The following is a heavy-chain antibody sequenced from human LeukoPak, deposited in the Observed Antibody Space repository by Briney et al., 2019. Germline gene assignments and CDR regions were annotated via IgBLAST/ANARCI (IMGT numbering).Heavy chain of an antibody. CDR3: ARVRLSSGYYQVFDY. Sequence: SVKVSCKASVCTFSSYAISWVRQAPGQGLEWMGGIIPIFGTTNYAQKFQGRVTITADESTSTAYMELSSLRSEDTAVYYCARVRLSSGYYQVFDYWGQGTLVTVSS. D-gene: IGHD3-22*01. CDR2: IIPIFGTT. J-gene: IGHJ4*02. CDR1: VCTFSSYA. V-gene: IGHV1-69*13.